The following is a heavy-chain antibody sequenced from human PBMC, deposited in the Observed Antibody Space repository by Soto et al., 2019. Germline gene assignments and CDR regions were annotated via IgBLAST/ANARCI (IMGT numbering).Heavy chain of an antibody. Sequence: EVQLVESGGGLVQPGGSLRLSCAASGFTFSTYSMNWVRQAPGKGLEWVSYISSSGSTIYYADSVKGRFTISRDNAKNALYLQMNSLRAEETAVYYCARAKHAYDDYDEIDYWGQGTLVTVSS. V-gene: IGHV3-48*01. CDR1: GFTFSTYS. CDR2: ISSSGSTI. J-gene: IGHJ4*02. D-gene: IGHD4-17*01. CDR3: ARAKHAYDDYDEIDY.